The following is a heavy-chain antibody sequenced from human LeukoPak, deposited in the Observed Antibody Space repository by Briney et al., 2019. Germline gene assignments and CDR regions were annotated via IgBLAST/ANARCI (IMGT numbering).Heavy chain of an antibody. Sequence: SETLSLTCTVSGGSISGNYYWSWIRQPAGKGLEWIGRIYARGNTNYNPSLKSRVTISVDTSKNQFSLKLSSVTAADTAVYYCAAYPFRGATHYFDYWGQGILVTVSS. CDR3: AAYPFRGATHYFDY. J-gene: IGHJ4*02. D-gene: IGHD3-10*01. CDR1: GGSISGNYY. CDR2: IYARGNT. V-gene: IGHV4-61*02.